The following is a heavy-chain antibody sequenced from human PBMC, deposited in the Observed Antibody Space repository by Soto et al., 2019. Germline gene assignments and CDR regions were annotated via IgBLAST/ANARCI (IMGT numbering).Heavy chain of an antibody. V-gene: IGHV1-18*01. CDR3: ARDKGYGFGWSSSSGRDV. J-gene: IGHJ6*02. CDR1: GYTFSNFG. Sequence: QVQLVQSGAEVMTPGASVKVSCKASGYTFSNFGLSWVRQATGQGLEWMGWISGYNGNTNSAERFQGRVTMTTDTSTSTAYMEVRSRTSDDTAVYYCARDKGYGFGWSSSSGRDVWGQGTTVTVSS. D-gene: IGHD5-18*01. CDR2: ISGYNGNT.